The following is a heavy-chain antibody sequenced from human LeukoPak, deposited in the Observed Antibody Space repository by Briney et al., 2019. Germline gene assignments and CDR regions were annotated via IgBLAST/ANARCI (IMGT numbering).Heavy chain of an antibody. CDR3: ARRYFDRFVFTYYYYMDV. Sequence: SETLSLTCAVCGGSFSGYYWSWIRQPPGKGLEWIGEINHSGSTNYNPSLKSRVTISVDTSKNQFSLKPSSVTAADTAVYYCARRYFDRFVFTYYYYMDVWGKGTTVTISS. CDR1: GGSFSGYY. J-gene: IGHJ6*03. D-gene: IGHD3-9*01. CDR2: INHSGST. V-gene: IGHV4-34*01.